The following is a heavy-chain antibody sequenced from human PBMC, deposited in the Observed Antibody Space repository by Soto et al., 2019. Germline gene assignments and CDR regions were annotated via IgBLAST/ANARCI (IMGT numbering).Heavy chain of an antibody. CDR1: GGSISSGGYS. CDR2: IYHNGST. D-gene: IGHD2-21*01. Sequence: QLQLQESGSGLVKPSQTLSLTCAVSGGSISSGGYSWSWIRQPPGKGLEWIGYIYHNGSTYYHPSLTSRIPLFVERSKNQFSLKVGSVTAADTAVYYCARIPSPWGQGTLVTVSS. CDR3: ARIPSP. J-gene: IGHJ5*02. V-gene: IGHV4-30-2*01.